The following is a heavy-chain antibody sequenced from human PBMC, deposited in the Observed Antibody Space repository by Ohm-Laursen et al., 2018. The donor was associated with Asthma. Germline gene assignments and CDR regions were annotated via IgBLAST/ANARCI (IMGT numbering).Heavy chain of an antibody. CDR1: GFTFNNAY. D-gene: IGHD2-15*01. CDR2: ISASAGTM. V-gene: IGHV3-11*01. Sequence: SLRLSCTASGFTFNNAYMTWIRQAPGKGLEWISYISASAGTMYYADSVKGRFTISRDNAKKSLFLHMSSLRAEDTAVYYCARGRSGGCYWGPCDFNSPLDVWGQGTTVIVSS. CDR3: ARGRSGGCYWGPCDFNSPLDV. J-gene: IGHJ6*02.